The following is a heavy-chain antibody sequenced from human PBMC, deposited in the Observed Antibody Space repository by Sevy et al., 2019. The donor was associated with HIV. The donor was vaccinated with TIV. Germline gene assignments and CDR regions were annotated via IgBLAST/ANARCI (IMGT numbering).Heavy chain of an antibody. V-gene: IGHV1-2*06. D-gene: IGHD2-15*01. CDR1: GYTFTGYY. J-gene: IGHJ4*02. Sequence: ASVKVSCKASGYTFTGYYIHSVRQAPGQGLEWMGRISPMNGDTDYAQKFQGRVTMTRDTSISAAYLDVTRLRSDDTATYYCARSYCSDGSCYEGAYWGQGTLVTVSS. CDR3: ARSYCSDGSCYEGAY. CDR2: ISPMNGDT.